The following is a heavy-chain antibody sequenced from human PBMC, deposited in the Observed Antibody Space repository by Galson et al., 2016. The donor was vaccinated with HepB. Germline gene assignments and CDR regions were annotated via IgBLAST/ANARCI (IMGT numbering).Heavy chain of an antibody. D-gene: IGHD6-19*01. CDR3: AKGDKVTGWDN. CDR1: GFTFRDST. CDR2: ITGSGVSS. Sequence: SLRLSCAASGFTFRDSTMTWVRQAPGKGLHWVSTITGSGVSSYYADSVKGRFTTSRDNSKNILYLQMNSLRAEDTAVYYCAKGDKVTGWDNWGQGTLVTVSS. V-gene: IGHV3-23*01. J-gene: IGHJ4*02.